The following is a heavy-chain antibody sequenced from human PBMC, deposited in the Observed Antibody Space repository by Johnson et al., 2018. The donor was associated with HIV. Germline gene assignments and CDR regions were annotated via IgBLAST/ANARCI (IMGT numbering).Heavy chain of an antibody. V-gene: IGHV3-7*01. J-gene: IGHJ3*01. D-gene: IGHD3/OR15-3a*01. CDR2: IKQDGSEK. CDR3: ASGHMWSGF. Sequence: VESGGGLVQPGRSLRLSCAASGFTFDDYAMHWVRQAPGKGLEWVANIKQDGSEKEYLDSVKGRFTISRDNAKNSLYLQMSSLRVEDTAVYYCASGHMWSGFWGQGTMVTVSS. CDR1: GFTFDDYA.